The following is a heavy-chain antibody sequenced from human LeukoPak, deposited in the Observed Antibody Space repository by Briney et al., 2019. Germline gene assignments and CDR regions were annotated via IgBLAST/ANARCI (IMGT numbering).Heavy chain of an antibody. CDR3: ARAPTGTGGWNWFDP. Sequence: PSETLSLTCTVSGGSISSYYWSWIRQPAGKGLELIGRIYPSGRTNYNPSLKSRVTMSVDTSKNQFSLKLSSVTAADTAVYYCARAPTGTGGWNWFDPWGQGTLVTVSS. D-gene: IGHD1-1*01. CDR1: GGSISSYY. CDR2: IYPSGRT. J-gene: IGHJ5*02. V-gene: IGHV4-4*07.